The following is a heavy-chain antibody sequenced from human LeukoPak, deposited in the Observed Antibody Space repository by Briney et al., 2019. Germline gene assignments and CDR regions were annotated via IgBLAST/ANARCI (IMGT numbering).Heavy chain of an antibody. CDR2: IYYSGTS. CDR3: ARAGGLTTEPLDLDR. J-gene: IGHJ2*01. D-gene: IGHD4-17*01. V-gene: IGHV4-4*02. CDR1: GDSISSDNW. Sequence: PSGTLSLTCAVSGDSISSDNWWTWVRQPPGKGLEWIGYIYYSGTSNYNPSLESRVTFSVDTSKNQFSLELSSVTAADTAVYYCARAGGLTTEPLDLDRWGRGTLVTVSS.